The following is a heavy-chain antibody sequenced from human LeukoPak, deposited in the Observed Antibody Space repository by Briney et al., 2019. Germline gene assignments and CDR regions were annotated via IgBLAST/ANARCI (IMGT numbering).Heavy chain of an antibody. V-gene: IGHV6-1*01. J-gene: IGHJ5*02. Sequence: SQTLSLTCAISGDNISSNSAAWNWIRQSPSRGLEWLGRTYYRSKWHNDYAVSVKSRITINPDTSKNQFSLQLNSVTPEDTAVYYCARTMVRGVIWFDPWGQGTLVTVSS. CDR1: GDNISSNSAA. D-gene: IGHD3-10*01. CDR2: TYYRSKWHN. CDR3: ARTMVRGVIWFDP.